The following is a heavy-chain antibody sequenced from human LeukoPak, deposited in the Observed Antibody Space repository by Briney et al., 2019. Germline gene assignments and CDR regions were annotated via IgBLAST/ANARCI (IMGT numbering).Heavy chain of an antibody. J-gene: IGHJ6*03. CDR1: GGSISSYY. V-gene: IGHV4-59*12. Sequence: SETLSLTCTVSGGSISSYYWSWIRQPPGKGLEWIGSIYYSGSTYYNPSLKSRVTISVDTSKNQFSLKLSSVTAADTAVYYCARDGVLWFGEDYYMDVWGKGTTVTVSS. CDR3: ARDGVLWFGEDYYMDV. D-gene: IGHD3-10*01. CDR2: IYYSGST.